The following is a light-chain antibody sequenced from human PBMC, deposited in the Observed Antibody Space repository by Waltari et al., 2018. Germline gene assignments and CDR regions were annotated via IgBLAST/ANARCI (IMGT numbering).Light chain of an antibody. CDR2: DVT. CDR1: SSDVGGYKY. Sequence: QSALTQPRSVSGSPGQSVTIPCTGPSSDVGGYKYVSWYQQHPGKAPKLMISDVTERPSGVPDRLSGSKSGNTASLTISGLQAEDEGDYYCCSYAGGDTVVFGGGTRLTVL. J-gene: IGLJ2*01. V-gene: IGLV2-11*01. CDR3: CSYAGGDTVV.